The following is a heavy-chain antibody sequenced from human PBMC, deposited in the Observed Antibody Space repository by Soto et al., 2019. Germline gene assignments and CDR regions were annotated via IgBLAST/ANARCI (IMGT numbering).Heavy chain of an antibody. CDR3: ARRVTLIDYGMDV. CDR1: GGTFSSYA. Sequence: SVKVSCKASGGTFSSYATSWVRQAPGQGLEWMGGIIPIFGTANYAQKFQGRVTITADESTSTAYMELSSLRSEDTAVYYCARRVTLIDYGMDVWGQGTTVTVSS. D-gene: IGHD4-4*01. J-gene: IGHJ6*02. CDR2: IIPIFGTA. V-gene: IGHV1-69*13.